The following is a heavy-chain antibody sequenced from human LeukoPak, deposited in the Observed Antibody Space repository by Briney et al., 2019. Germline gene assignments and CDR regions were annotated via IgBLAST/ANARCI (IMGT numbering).Heavy chain of an antibody. CDR1: DASISGSGYY. Sequence: KSSETLSLTCTVSDASISGSGYYCGWIPQPPGKGLVWIGSIYSRGSTYYNASLQSRVTIPIETSKNQISLRLNSVTAADTVMYYCAKSGGYGLIDYWGQGTLVTVSS. V-gene: IGHV4-39*01. J-gene: IGHJ4*02. CDR2: IYSRGST. D-gene: IGHD1-26*01. CDR3: AKSGGYGLIDY.